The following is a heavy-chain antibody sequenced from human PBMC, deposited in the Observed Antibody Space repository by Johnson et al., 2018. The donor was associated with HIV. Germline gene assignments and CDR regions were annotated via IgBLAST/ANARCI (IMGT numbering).Heavy chain of an antibody. CDR2: INWSGGGT. CDR1: GFNFYEYD. CDR3: TRVKTDGRSGYRQSDI. Sequence: VQLVESGGGVVRPGESLRISCVASGFNFYEYDVSWVRQVLGKGLEWVSGINWSGGGTTYAESVKGRFTVSGDDSKNTLYLQMNRLRAEDTALYYCTRVKTDGRSGYRQSDIWGQGTMVTVSS. V-gene: IGHV3-20*04. J-gene: IGHJ3*02. D-gene: IGHD3-22*01.